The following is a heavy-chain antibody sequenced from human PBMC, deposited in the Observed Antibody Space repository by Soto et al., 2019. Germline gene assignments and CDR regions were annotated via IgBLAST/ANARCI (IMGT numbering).Heavy chain of an antibody. V-gene: IGHV1-8*01. J-gene: IGHJ6*03. D-gene: IGHD2-2*01. Sequence: ASVKVSCKASGYTFTSYDINWVRQATGQGLERMGWMNPNSGNTGYAQKFQGRVTMTRNTSISTAYMELSSLRSEDTAVYYCARGRRDIVVVPAAKNIYYYYMDVWGKGTTVTVSS. CDR1: GYTFTSYD. CDR3: ARGRRDIVVVPAAKNIYYYYMDV. CDR2: MNPNSGNT.